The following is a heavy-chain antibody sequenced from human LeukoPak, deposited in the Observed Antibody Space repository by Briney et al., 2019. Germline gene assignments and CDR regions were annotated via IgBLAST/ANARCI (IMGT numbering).Heavy chain of an antibody. Sequence: PGLSLRLSCAASGFSFSDYWMDWVRQSPGKGMEWVANINQDGSEGYYADSVKGRFTISRDNAKNSLYLQMNKLRAEDTAVYYCSRSLDYWGQGALVTVSS. V-gene: IGHV3-7*01. CDR2: INQDGSEG. CDR3: SRSLDY. CDR1: GFSFSDYW. J-gene: IGHJ4*02.